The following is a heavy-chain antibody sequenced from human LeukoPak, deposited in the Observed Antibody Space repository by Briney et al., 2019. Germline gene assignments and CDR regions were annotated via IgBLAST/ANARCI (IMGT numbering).Heavy chain of an antibody. J-gene: IGHJ4*02. Sequence: GGSLRLSCAASGFVFSNFAMHWVRQAPGKGLEWVTVISHDAKVTFYSDSVKGRFTISRDDSKSTLYLHMNSLRGADTAVYYCARDPTWGVPDYFDYWGQGTLVTVSS. CDR1: GFVFSNFA. CDR3: ARDPTWGVPDYFDY. CDR2: ISHDAKVT. D-gene: IGHD3-10*01. V-gene: IGHV3-30*04.